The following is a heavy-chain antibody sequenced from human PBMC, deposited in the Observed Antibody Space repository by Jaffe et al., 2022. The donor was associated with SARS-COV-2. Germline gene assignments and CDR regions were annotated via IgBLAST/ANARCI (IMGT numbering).Heavy chain of an antibody. D-gene: IGHD7-27*01. J-gene: IGHJ4*02. CDR3: ARETWGTVDF. Sequence: QVQLVQSGTEVKKPGASVKVSCRASGYAFNRYGISWVRQAPGQGLEWMGWIGTHNGETHYAQKIQGRVTMTTDTSTSTAYMELRSLTSDDTAVYYCARETWGTVDFWGQGTQVTVSS. CDR1: GYAFNRYG. V-gene: IGHV1-18*01. CDR2: IGTHNGET.